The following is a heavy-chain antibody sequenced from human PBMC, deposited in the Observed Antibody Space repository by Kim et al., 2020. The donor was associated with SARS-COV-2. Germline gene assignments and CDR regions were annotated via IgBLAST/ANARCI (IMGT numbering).Heavy chain of an antibody. V-gene: IGHV3-23*01. CDR3: AKDGSTHSGYFATFDY. Sequence: GGSLRLSCAASGFTFSSYAMSWVRQAPGKGLEWVSAISGSGGSTYYADSVKGRFTISRDNSKNTLYLQMNSLRAEDTAVYYCAKDGSTHSGYFATFDYWGQGTLVTVSS. CDR2: ISGSGGST. CDR1: GFTFSSYA. J-gene: IGHJ4*02. D-gene: IGHD5-12*01.